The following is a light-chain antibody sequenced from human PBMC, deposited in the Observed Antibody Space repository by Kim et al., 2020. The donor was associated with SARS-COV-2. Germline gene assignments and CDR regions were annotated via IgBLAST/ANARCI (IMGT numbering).Light chain of an antibody. J-gene: IGLJ3*02. Sequence: GQRVTIICSGGSSNVGRHFVNWYRQLPGTAPKVFIYNDNQRPSGVPDRFSGSRSGTSASLAISGLQSEDEADYYCATWDVSLNGWVFGGGTQLTVL. CDR2: NDN. V-gene: IGLV1-44*01. CDR3: ATWDVSLNGWV. CDR1: SSNVGRHF.